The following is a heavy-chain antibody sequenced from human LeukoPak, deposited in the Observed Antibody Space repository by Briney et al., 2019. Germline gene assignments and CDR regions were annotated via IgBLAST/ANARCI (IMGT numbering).Heavy chain of an antibody. Sequence: SGGSLRLFCAASGFTFSSYGMHWVRQAPGKGLVWVAFIRYDGNNKYYADSVKGRFTISRDNSKNTLYLQMNSLRAEDTAVYYCAKGPITIFGVVHFDYWGQGTLVTVSS. CDR2: IRYDGNNK. CDR1: GFTFSSYG. J-gene: IGHJ4*02. D-gene: IGHD3-3*01. CDR3: AKGPITIFGVVHFDY. V-gene: IGHV3-30*02.